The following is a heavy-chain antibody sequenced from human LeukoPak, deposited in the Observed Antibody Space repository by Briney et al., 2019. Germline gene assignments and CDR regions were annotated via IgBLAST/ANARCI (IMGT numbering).Heavy chain of an antibody. J-gene: IGHJ4*02. D-gene: IGHD3-9*01. Sequence: GGSLRLSCAASGFTLSSYAMHWVRQAPGKGLEWVAVFSYDGSTKHYADSVKGRFTISRDDSKNTLYLQMNSLRAEDTAIYYCTRYDISTYARRSFDYWGQGTLVTVSS. CDR1: GFTLSSYA. V-gene: IGHV3-30*07. CDR3: TRYDISTYARRSFDY. CDR2: FSYDGSTK.